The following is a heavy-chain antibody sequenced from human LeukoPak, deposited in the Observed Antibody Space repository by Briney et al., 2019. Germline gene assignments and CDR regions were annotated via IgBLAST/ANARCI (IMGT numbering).Heavy chain of an antibody. Sequence: PSETLSLTCTVSGGSISSYYWSWIRQPPGKGLEWIGYIYYSGSTNYNPSLKSRVTISVDTSKNQFSLKLSSVTAADTAVYYCAKEDGYYYDSSGYSWYFDLWGRGTLVTVSS. V-gene: IGHV4-59*01. CDR1: GGSISSYY. D-gene: IGHD3-22*01. J-gene: IGHJ2*01. CDR2: IYYSGST. CDR3: AKEDGYYYDSSGYSWYFDL.